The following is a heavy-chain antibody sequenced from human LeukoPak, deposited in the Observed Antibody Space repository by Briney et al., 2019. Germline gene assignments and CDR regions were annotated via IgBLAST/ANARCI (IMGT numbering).Heavy chain of an antibody. CDR2: INPSGGST. V-gene: IGHV1-46*01. Sequence: ASVKVSCKASGYTFTSYYMHWVRQAPGQGLEWMGIINPSGGSTSYAQKFQGRVTMTRDTSTSTAYMELRSLRSDDTAVYYCARVADILTGYYVYWGQGTLVTVSS. J-gene: IGHJ4*02. CDR3: ARVADILTGYYVY. CDR1: GYTFTSYY. D-gene: IGHD3-9*01.